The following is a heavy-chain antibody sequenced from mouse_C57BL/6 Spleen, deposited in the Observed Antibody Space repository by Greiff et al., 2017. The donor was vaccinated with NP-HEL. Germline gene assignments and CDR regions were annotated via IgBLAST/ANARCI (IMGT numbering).Heavy chain of an antibody. V-gene: IGHV1-52*01. CDR3: ARSGSLYYYAMDY. CDR1: GYTFTSYW. D-gene: IGHD2-2*01. CDR2: IDPSDSET. J-gene: IGHJ4*01. Sequence: QVQLKQPGAELVRPGSSLKLSCKASGYTFTSYWMHWVKQRPIQGLEWIGNIDPSDSETHYNQKFKDKATLTVDKSSSTAYMQLSSLTSEDSAVYYCARSGSLYYYAMDYWGQGTSVTVSS.